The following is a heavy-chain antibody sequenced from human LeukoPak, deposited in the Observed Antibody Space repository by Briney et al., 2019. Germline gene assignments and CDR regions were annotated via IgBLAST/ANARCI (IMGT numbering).Heavy chain of an antibody. V-gene: IGHV3-11*01. Sequence: GGSLRLSCAASGFTFSDYYMSWLRQAPGKGLEWVSYISSSGSTIYYADSVKGRFTISRDNAKNSLYLQMNSLRAEDTAVYYCARDRYCTNGVCYPADYFDYWGQGTLVTVSS. CDR2: ISSSGSTI. J-gene: IGHJ4*02. D-gene: IGHD2-8*01. CDR1: GFTFSDYY. CDR3: ARDRYCTNGVCYPADYFDY.